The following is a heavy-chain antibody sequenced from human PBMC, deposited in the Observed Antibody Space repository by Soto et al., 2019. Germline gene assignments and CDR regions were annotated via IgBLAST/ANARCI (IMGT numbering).Heavy chain of an antibody. D-gene: IGHD3-3*01. CDR2: IYYSGST. CDR3: ARVLSSGFYKDGNFFDY. Sequence: QVLLQESGPGLVKPSQTLSLTCTVSGGSISSGDYYWTWIRQHPGKGLEWIGYIYYSGSTSYNPSLESRASISVDTSKNRFSLKLNSVTAADTAVYYCARVLSSGFYKDGNFFDYWGQGTLVTVSS. V-gene: IGHV4-31*03. J-gene: IGHJ4*02. CDR1: GGSISSGDYY.